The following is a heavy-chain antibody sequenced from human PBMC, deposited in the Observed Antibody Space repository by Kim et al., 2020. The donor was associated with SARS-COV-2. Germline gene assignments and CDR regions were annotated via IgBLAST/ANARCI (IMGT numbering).Heavy chain of an antibody. CDR2: INHSGST. CDR3: ASFYDSSGYQGWGKSETRRGGMDV. J-gene: IGHJ6*02. V-gene: IGHV4-34*01. CDR1: GGSFSGYY. D-gene: IGHD3-22*01. Sequence: SETLSLTCAVYGGSFSGYYWSWIRQPPGKGLEWIGEINHSGSTNYNPSLKSRVTISVDTSKNQFSLKLSSVTAADTAVYYCASFYDSSGYQGWGKSETRRGGMDVWGQGTTVTVSS.